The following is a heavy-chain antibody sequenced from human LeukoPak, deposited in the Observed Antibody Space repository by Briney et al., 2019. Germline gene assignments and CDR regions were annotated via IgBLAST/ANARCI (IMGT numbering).Heavy chain of an antibody. CDR3: ARGHMVRGVVNDY. D-gene: IGHD3-10*01. CDR2: INPNSGGT. J-gene: IGHJ4*02. V-gene: IGHV1-2*02. Sequence: ASVKVSCKASGYTFTGYYMHWVRQAPGQGLEWMGWINPNSGGTNYAQKFQGRVTMTRDTSISTAYMELSRLRSDDTAVDYCARGHMVRGVVNDYWGQGTLVTVSS. CDR1: GYTFTGYY.